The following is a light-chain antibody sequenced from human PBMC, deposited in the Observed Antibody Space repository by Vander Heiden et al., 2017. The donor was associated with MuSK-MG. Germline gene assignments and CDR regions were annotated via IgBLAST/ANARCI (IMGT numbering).Light chain of an antibody. CDR2: AAS. V-gene: IGKV1-9*01. CDR3: QRLNSYRLT. J-gene: IGKJ4*01. CDR1: QGISSY. Sequence: DIQLTQSPSFLSASVGDRVTITCRASQGISSYLAWYQQKPGKAPKLLIYAASTLQSGVPSRFSGSASGTEFTLTISSLHPEDFTTYYCQRLNSYRLTFGGGTRVEMK.